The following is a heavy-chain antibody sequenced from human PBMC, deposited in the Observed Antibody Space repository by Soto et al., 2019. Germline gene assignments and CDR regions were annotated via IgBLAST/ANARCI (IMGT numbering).Heavy chain of an antibody. V-gene: IGHV3-23*01. CDR2: ISGSGGST. J-gene: IGHJ1*01. Sequence: EVQLLESGGGLVQPGGSLRLSCAASGFTFSSYAMSWVRQAPGKGLEWVSAISGSGGSTYYADSVKGRFTISRDNAKNTLYLQRNGQEPEVAAVYYCAKREAGNFSLFSSGSQGYNSQPWGQGTPV. D-gene: IGHD3-22*01. CDR3: AKREAGNFSLFSSGSQGYNSQP. CDR1: GFTFSSYA.